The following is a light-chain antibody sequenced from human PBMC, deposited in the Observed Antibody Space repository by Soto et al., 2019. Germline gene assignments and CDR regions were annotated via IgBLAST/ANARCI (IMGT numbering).Light chain of an antibody. J-gene: IGLJ7*01. V-gene: IGLV1-40*01. Sequence: QSVLTQPPSVSGAPGQRVTISCTGSSSNIGAGYDVHWYQQLPGIAPKLLIYGNSNRPSGVPDRFSGSKSGTSASLAITGLQAEDEADYYCQSYDTGLRTVFGGGTQLTVL. CDR1: SSNIGAGYD. CDR2: GNS. CDR3: QSYDTGLRTV.